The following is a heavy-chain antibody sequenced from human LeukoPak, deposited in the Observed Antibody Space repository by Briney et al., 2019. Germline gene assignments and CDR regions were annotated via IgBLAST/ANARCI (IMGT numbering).Heavy chain of an antibody. CDR2: ISSRSTYI. Sequence: GGSLRLSCAASGFTFSSYSMNWVRQAPGKGLEWVSSISSRSTYIYHADSVKGRFTISRDNSKNTLYLQMNSLRAEDTALYYCAKLEGYCSSSTCHGNWYFDRWGRGTLVTVSS. CDR3: AKLEGYCSSSTCHGNWYFDR. D-gene: IGHD2-2*01. V-gene: IGHV3-21*04. J-gene: IGHJ2*01. CDR1: GFTFSSYS.